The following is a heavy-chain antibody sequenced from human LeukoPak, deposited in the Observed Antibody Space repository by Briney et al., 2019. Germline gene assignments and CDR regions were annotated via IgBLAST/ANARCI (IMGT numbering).Heavy chain of an antibody. CDR1: GLSFSNYW. CDR3: ARDLGSSWSSYFDY. J-gene: IGHJ4*02. CDR2: ISSSGSTI. Sequence: GGSLRVSCAVAGLSFSNYWMNWVRQAPGKGLEWVSYISSSGSTIYYADSVKGRFTISRDNAKNSLYLQMNSLRAEDTAVYYCARDLGSSWSSYFDYWDQGTLVTVSS. D-gene: IGHD6-13*01. V-gene: IGHV3-48*03.